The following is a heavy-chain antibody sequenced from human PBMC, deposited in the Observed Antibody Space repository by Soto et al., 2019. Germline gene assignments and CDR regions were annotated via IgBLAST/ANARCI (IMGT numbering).Heavy chain of an antibody. J-gene: IGHJ6*02. CDR2: ISRSSTNI. V-gene: IGHV3-21*01. Sequence: GGSVRLSCSASGLTLSKYTMNWVRQAPGKGLDWVSSISRSSTNIFYADSVKGRFTVSRENAKNVVYLQINSLSAEDTGIYYCARDLKVVASKSYPHYGMHVPGPATTGT. D-gene: IGHD2-2*02. CDR3: ARDLKVVASKSYPHYGMHV. CDR1: GLTLSKYT.